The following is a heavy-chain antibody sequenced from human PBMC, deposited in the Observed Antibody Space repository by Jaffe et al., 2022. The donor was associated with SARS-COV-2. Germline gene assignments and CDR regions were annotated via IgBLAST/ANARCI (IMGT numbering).Heavy chain of an antibody. CDR1: GASISSDTHY. CDR2: IYTSGST. V-gene: IGHV4-61*02. CDR3: ATSDYDFWSGYSNWFDP. J-gene: IGHJ5*02. Sequence: QVQLQESGPGLVKPSQTLSLTCTVSGASISSDTHYWSWIRQPAGKGLEWIGRIYTSGSTNYNPSLKSRVTISLDTSKNQFSLKLSSVTAADTAVYYCATSDYDFWSGYSNWFDPWGQGTLVTVSS. D-gene: IGHD3-3*01.